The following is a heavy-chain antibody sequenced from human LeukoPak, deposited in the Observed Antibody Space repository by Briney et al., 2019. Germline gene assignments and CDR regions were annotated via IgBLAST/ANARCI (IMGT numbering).Heavy chain of an antibody. CDR1: GITFSDYA. CDR2: IKTDGSIT. Sequence: GRSLRLSCTASGITFSDYAMSWVRHAPGKGLVWVSRIKTDGSITAYVASVKGRFTTARDNAKNTLYLQMNGLRADDTAVYYCARERSPGWFVRWGQGTLVTVS. J-gene: IGHJ5*02. CDR3: ARERSPGWFVR. V-gene: IGHV3-74*01. D-gene: IGHD1-26*01.